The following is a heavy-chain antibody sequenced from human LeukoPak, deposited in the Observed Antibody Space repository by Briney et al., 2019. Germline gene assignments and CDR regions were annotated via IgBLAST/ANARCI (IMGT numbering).Heavy chain of an antibody. D-gene: IGHD5-12*01. CDR2: IYTSGST. Sequence: PSETLSLTCTVSGDSLTSGIHYWSWFRQPAGKGLEWIGRIYTSGSTNYNPSLKSRVTMSVDTSKNQFSLKLSSVTAADTAVYYCARDKGIVATISDYGDNWFDPWGQGTLVTVSS. CDR1: GDSLTSGIHY. J-gene: IGHJ5*02. V-gene: IGHV4-61*02. CDR3: ARDKGIVATISDYGDNWFDP.